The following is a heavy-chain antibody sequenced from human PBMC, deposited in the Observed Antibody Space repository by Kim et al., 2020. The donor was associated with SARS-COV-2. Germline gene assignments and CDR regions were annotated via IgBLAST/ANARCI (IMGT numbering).Heavy chain of an antibody. Sequence: SETLSLTCAVYGGSFSGYYWSWIRQPPGKGLEWIGEINHSGSTNYNPSLKSRVTISVDTSKNQFSLKLSSVTAADTAVYYCARGLVCSGGSCYSNRRTSPAPNRQYYYYYYYMDVWGKGTTVTVSS. V-gene: IGHV4-34*01. CDR3: ARGLVCSGGSCYSNRRTSPAPNRQYYYYYYYMDV. D-gene: IGHD2-15*01. J-gene: IGHJ6*03. CDR2: INHSGST. CDR1: GGSFSGYY.